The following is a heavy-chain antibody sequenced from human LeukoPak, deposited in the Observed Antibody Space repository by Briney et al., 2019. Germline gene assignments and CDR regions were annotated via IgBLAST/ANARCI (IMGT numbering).Heavy chain of an antibody. D-gene: IGHD4-17*01. CDR1: GFTFSSYG. CDR3: ARDESRGYGHFDY. Sequence: QPGRSLRLSCAASGFTFSSYGMHWVRQAPGKGLEWVAVISYDGSNKYYADSVKGRFTISRDNSKNTMYLQMNSLRAEDTAVYYCARDESRGYGHFDYWGQGTLVTVSS. J-gene: IGHJ4*02. V-gene: IGHV3-30*03. CDR2: ISYDGSNK.